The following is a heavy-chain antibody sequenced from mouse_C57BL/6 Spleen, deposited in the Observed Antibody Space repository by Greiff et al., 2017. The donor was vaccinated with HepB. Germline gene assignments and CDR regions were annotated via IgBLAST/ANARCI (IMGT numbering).Heavy chain of an antibody. Sequence: LVESGAELVKPGASVKISCKASGYAFSSYWMNWVKQRPGKGLEWIGQIYPGDGDTNYNGKFKGKATLTADKSSSTAYMQLSSLTSEDSAVYFCARSDSSGYVDAMDYWGQGTSVTVSS. CDR3: ARSDSSGYVDAMDY. J-gene: IGHJ4*01. V-gene: IGHV1-80*01. D-gene: IGHD3-2*02. CDR2: IYPGDGDT. CDR1: GYAFSSYW.